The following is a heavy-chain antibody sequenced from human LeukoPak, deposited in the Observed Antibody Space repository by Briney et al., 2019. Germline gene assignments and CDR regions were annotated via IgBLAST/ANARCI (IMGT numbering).Heavy chain of an antibody. CDR2: ISGSGGST. Sequence: GGSLRLSCAPSGFTFSSYAMSRVRQAPGKGLEWVSAISGSGGSTYYADSVKGRYTISRYNTKNTLYLQMNSLRAEDTAVYYCARDRALVVVAATGFDPWGQGTLVTVSS. CDR3: ARDRALVVVAATGFDP. V-gene: IGHV3-23*01. CDR1: GFTFSSYA. D-gene: IGHD2-15*01. J-gene: IGHJ5*02.